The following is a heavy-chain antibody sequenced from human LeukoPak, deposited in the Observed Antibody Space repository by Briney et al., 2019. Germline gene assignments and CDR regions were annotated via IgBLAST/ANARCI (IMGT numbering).Heavy chain of an antibody. J-gene: IGHJ6*02. CDR1: GGSISSYY. CDR2: IYYSGST. V-gene: IGHV4-59*01. Sequence: SETLSLTCTVSGGSISSYYWSWIRPPPGKGLEWIGYIYYSGSTNYNPSLKSRVTISVDTSKNQFSLKLSSVTAADTAVYYCARDYQGDSSGYPYYYYGMDVWGQGTTVTVSS. D-gene: IGHD3-22*01. CDR3: ARDYQGDSSGYPYYYYGMDV.